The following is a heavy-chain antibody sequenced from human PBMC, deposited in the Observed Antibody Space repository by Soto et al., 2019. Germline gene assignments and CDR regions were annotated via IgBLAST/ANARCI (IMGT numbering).Heavy chain of an antibody. D-gene: IGHD6-19*01. Sequence: GGSLRLSCAASGFTFSSYDMHWVRQATGKGLEWVSAIGTAGDTYYPGSVKGRFTISRENAKNSLYLQMNSLRAGDTAVYYCARVAGSGSEPTSDYWGQGTLVTVSS. CDR1: GFTFSSYD. V-gene: IGHV3-13*01. CDR2: IGTAGDT. J-gene: IGHJ4*02. CDR3: ARVAGSGSEPTSDY.